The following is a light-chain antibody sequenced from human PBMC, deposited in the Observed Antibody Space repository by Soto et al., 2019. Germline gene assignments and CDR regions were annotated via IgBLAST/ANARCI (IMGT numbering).Light chain of an antibody. CDR3: CSYAGSRTFV. CDR2: EGT. J-gene: IGLJ3*02. V-gene: IGLV2-23*01. CDR1: SSDVGAYNL. Sequence: QAVVTQPASVSGSPGQSITVSCTGTSSDVGAYNLVSWYQQHPGKAPRLIIYEGTKRPSGISHRFSGSKSDNTASLTISGLRAEDEAHYHCCSYAGSRTFVFGGGTKLTVL.